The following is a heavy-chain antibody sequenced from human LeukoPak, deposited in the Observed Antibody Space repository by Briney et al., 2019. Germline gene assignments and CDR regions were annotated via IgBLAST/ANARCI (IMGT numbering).Heavy chain of an antibody. V-gene: IGHV1-18*01. CDR3: ARAGEMEEEVDY. D-gene: IGHD1-26*01. CDR1: RYTFTSYG. Sequence: APVKGSSTTSRYTFTSYGISWGRQAPGQELEWRGWISGYNGNTNYAQKLQGRFTMTTDTSTSTAYMELRSLRSDDTAVDYCARAGEMEEEVDYWGEGTLVTVSS. J-gene: IGHJ4*02. CDR2: ISGYNGNT.